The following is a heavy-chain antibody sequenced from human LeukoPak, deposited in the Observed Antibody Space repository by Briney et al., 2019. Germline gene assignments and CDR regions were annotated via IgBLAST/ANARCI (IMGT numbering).Heavy chain of an antibody. V-gene: IGHV1-69*05. CDR2: IIPIFGTA. CDR3: ARISYYDSSGYNDY. D-gene: IGHD3-22*01. Sequence: GSSVKVSCKASGGTFSSYAISWVRQAPGQGLEWMERIIPIFGTANYAQKFQGRVTITTDESTSTAYMELSSLRSEDTAVYYCARISYYDSSGYNDYWGQGTLVTVSS. J-gene: IGHJ4*02. CDR1: GGTFSSYA.